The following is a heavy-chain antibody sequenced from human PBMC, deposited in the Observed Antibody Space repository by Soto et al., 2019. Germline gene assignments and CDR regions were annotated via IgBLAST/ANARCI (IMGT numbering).Heavy chain of an antibody. V-gene: IGHV3-23*01. CDR3: AKDDEDIVVVVAATNAEYFQH. Sequence: GGSLRLSCAASGFTFSSYAMSWVRQAPGKGLEWVSAISGSGGSTYYADSVKGRFTISRDNSKNTLYLQMNSLRAEDTAVYYCAKDDEDIVVVVAATNAEYFQHWGQGTVVTVSS. D-gene: IGHD2-15*01. CDR1: GFTFSSYA. CDR2: ISGSGGST. J-gene: IGHJ1*01.